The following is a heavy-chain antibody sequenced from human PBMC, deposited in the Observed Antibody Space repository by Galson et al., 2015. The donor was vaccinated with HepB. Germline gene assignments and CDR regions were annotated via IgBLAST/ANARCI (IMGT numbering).Heavy chain of an antibody. CDR3: ARTLQEVVTLDY. J-gene: IGHJ4*02. CDR2: ISSSSSTI. D-gene: IGHD2-15*01. CDR1: GFTFSSYS. V-gene: IGHV3-48*01. Sequence: SLRLSCAASGFTFSSYSMHWVRQAPGKGLEWVSSISSSSSTIYYAASVKGRFTISRDNAKNSLYLQMNSLRAEDTAVYYCARTLQEVVTLDYWGQVTLFTVSS.